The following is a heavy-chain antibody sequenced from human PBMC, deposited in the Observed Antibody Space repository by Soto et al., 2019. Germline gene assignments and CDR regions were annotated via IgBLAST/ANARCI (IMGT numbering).Heavy chain of an antibody. CDR2: IYHSGST. Sequence: SETLSLTCAVYGYSISSGYYWGWIRQPPGKGLEWIGSIYHSGSTYYNPSLKSRVTISVDTSKNQFSLKLSSVTAADTAVYYCARGDYSRGNWFDPWGQGTLVTVSS. CDR3: ARGDYSRGNWFDP. D-gene: IGHD4-4*01. CDR1: GYSISSGYY. V-gene: IGHV4-38-2*01. J-gene: IGHJ5*02.